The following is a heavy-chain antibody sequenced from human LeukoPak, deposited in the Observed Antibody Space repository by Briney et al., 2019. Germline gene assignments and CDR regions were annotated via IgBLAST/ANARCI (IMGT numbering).Heavy chain of an antibody. CDR3: VRDQATSGWCGDY. CDR2: INANSGAT. D-gene: IGHD6-19*01. V-gene: IGHV1-2*02. J-gene: IGHJ4*02. Sequence: ASVKVSCKASGYTFTGSYMHWVRQAPGQGLEWMGWINANSGATSYAQKFQGRATMTRDTSISTAYMEINRLISDDTAVYYCVRDQATSGWCGDYWGQGTLVTISS. CDR1: GYTFTGSY.